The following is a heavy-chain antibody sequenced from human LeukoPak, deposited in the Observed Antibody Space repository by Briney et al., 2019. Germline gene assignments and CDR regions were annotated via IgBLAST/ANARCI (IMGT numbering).Heavy chain of an antibody. CDR3: ARGRGVVVPAAIHNWFDP. V-gene: IGHV4-34*01. J-gene: IGHJ5*02. CDR2: INHSGST. CDR1: GGSFSGYY. D-gene: IGHD2-2*01. Sequence: PSETLSLTCAVYGGSFSGYYWSWIRQPPGKGLEWIGEINHSGSTNYNPSLKSRVTISVDTSKNQFSLKLSSVTAADTAVYYCARGRGVVVPAAIHNWFDPWGQGTLVTVSS.